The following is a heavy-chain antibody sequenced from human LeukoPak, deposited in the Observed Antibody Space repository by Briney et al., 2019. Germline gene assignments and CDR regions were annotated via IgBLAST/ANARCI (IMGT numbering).Heavy chain of an antibody. J-gene: IGHJ4*02. CDR3: ARVHDSSGYYYLFDY. CDR1: GCTFTGYY. V-gene: IGHV1-2*06. D-gene: IGHD3-22*01. CDR2: INPNSGGT. Sequence: GASVKVSCKASGCTFTGYYMHWMRQAPGQGLEWMGRINPNSGGTNYAQKFQGRVTMTRDTSISTAYMELSRLRSDDTAVYYCARVHDSSGYYYLFDYWGQGTLVTVSS.